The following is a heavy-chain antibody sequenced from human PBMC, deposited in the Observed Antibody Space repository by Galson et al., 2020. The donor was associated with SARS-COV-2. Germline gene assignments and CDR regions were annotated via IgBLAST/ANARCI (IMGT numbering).Heavy chain of an antibody. Sequence: SGPTLVKPTQTLTLTCTFSGFSLTTSGVGVGWIRQPPGKALEWLALIYWNDDKRYSPSLKSRLTITKDTSNNQVVLIMPNMDPVDTATYYCAHVPKQYDSSGSGDAFDIWGQGTMVTVSS. CDR1: GFSLTTSGVG. J-gene: IGHJ3*02. CDR2: IYWNDDK. D-gene: IGHD3-22*01. V-gene: IGHV2-5*01. CDR3: AHVPKQYDSSGSGDAFDI.